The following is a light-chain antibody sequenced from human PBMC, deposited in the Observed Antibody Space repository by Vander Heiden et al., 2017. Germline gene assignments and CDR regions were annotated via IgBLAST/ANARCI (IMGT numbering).Light chain of an antibody. V-gene: IGKV3-11*01. CDR3: QQRSNWPPRVT. J-gene: IGKJ4*01. CDR1: QSVSSY. Sequence: EIVLTQSPATLSLSPGETATLSCRASQSVSSYLAWYQQKPGQAPRLLIYDASNRATGIPARFSGSGSGTDFTLTISSLEPEDFAVYYCQQRSNWPPRVTFGGGTKVEIK. CDR2: DAS.